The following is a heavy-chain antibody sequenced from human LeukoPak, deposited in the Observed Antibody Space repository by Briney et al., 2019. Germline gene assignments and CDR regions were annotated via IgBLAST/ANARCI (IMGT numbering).Heavy chain of an antibody. D-gene: IGHD1-1*01. CDR2: INPNSGGT. V-gene: IGHV1-2*02. J-gene: IGHJ3*02. Sequence: ASVKVSCKASGYTFTGYYMHWVRQAPGQGLEWMGWINPNSGGTNYAQKFQGRVTMTRDTSISTAYMELSRLRSDDTAVYYCARESTTGTRDAFDIWGRGTMVTVSS. CDR1: GYTFTGYY. CDR3: ARESTTGTRDAFDI.